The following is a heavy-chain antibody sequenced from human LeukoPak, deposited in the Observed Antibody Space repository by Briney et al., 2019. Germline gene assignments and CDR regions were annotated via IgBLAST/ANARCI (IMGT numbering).Heavy chain of an antibody. CDR2: ISGSGGST. Sequence: GGSLRLSCAGSGYTFDDYGMRWVRQAPGRGLEWVSGISGSGGSTYYADFVKGRCTISRDNSKNTLYLQINSLRVEDTAVYYCAKGQGDCSGTSCREWGQGTLVTVSS. J-gene: IGHJ4*02. D-gene: IGHD2-2*01. CDR1: GYTFDDYG. CDR3: AKGQGDCSGTSCRE. V-gene: IGHV3-23*01.